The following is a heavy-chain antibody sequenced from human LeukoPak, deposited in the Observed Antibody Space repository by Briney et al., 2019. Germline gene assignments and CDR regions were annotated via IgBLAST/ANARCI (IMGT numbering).Heavy chain of an antibody. D-gene: IGHD3-10*01. Sequence: QPGGSLRLSCAASGFTFSSYGMHWVRQAPGKGLEWVAFIRYDGSNKYYADSVKGRFTISRDNSKNTLYLQMNSLRAEDTAVYYCAKDKYGSGSYGDNWFDPWGQGTLVTVSS. CDR3: AKDKYGSGSYGDNWFDP. CDR2: IRYDGSNK. CDR1: GFTFSSYG. J-gene: IGHJ5*02. V-gene: IGHV3-30*02.